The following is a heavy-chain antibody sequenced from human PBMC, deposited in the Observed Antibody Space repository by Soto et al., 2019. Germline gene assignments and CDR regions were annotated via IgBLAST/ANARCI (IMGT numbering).Heavy chain of an antibody. D-gene: IGHD2-21*01. Sequence: GGSLRLSCAASGFTFSSYGMHWVRQAPGKGLEWVAVIWYDGSNKYYADSVKGRFTISRDNSKNTLYLQMNSLRAEDTAVYYCAREPPYCGGDCHTYYFDYWGQGTLVTVSS. CDR3: AREPPYCGGDCHTYYFDY. CDR2: IWYDGSNK. CDR1: GFTFSSYG. V-gene: IGHV3-33*01. J-gene: IGHJ4*02.